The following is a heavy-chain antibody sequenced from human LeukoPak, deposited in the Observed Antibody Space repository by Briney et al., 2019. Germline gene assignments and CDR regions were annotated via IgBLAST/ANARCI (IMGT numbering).Heavy chain of an antibody. CDR2: IYHSGST. CDR3: ARWDPGITGKNVAFDI. D-gene: IGHD1-20*01. J-gene: IGHJ3*02. Sequence: SETLSLTCAVSGGSISSSNWWSWVRQPPGKGLEWVGEIYHSGSTNYNPSLKSRVTISVDKSKNQSSLKLSSVTAADTAVYYCARWDPGITGKNVAFDIWGQGTMVTVSS. V-gene: IGHV4-4*02. CDR1: GGSISSSNW.